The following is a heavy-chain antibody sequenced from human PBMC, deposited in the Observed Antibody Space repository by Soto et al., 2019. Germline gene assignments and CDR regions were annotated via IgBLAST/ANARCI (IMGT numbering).Heavy chain of an antibody. J-gene: IGHJ5*02. D-gene: IGHD3-10*01. Sequence: GGSLRLSCAASGFTFSSYAMHWVRQAPGKGLEWVAVISYDGSNKYYADSVKGRFTISRDNSKNTLYLQMNSLRAEDTAVYYCARVLGLRGGSGRNWFDPWGQGTLVTVSS. CDR2: ISYDGSNK. CDR3: ARVLGLRGGSGRNWFDP. CDR1: GFTFSSYA. V-gene: IGHV3-30-3*01.